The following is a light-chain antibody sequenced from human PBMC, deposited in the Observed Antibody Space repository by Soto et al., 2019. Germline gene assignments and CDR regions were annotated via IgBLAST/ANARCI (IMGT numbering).Light chain of an antibody. Sequence: DIQMTQSPSTLSASVGDRVTITCRASQSISSYLNWYQQKPGKAPKLLIFAANTLQSGVPSRFSGSGSGTDFTLTISSLQPEDFGTYYCQQSYNTPLTFGQGTRLEIK. CDR3: QQSYNTPLT. CDR1: QSISSY. J-gene: IGKJ5*01. CDR2: AAN. V-gene: IGKV1-39*01.